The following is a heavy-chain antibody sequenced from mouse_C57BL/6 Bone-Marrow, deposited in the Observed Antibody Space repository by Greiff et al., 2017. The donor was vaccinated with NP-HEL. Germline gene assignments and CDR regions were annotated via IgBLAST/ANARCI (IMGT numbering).Heavy chain of an antibody. D-gene: IGHD3-2*02. CDR1: GFTFSDYG. Sequence: DVKLVESGGGLVKPGGSLKLSCAASGFTFSDYGMHWVRQAPEKGLEWVAYISSGSSTIYYADTVKGRFTISRDNAKNTLFLQMTRLRSEDTAMYYCARQLRLRWYFDYWGQGTTLTVSS. CDR3: ARQLRLRWYFDY. J-gene: IGHJ2*01. CDR2: ISSGSSTI. V-gene: IGHV5-17*01.